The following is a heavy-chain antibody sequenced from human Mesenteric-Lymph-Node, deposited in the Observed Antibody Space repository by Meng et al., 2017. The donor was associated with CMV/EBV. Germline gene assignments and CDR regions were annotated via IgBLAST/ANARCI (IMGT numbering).Heavy chain of an antibody. Sequence: GESLKISCAASGFTVSSNYMSWVRQAPGKGLEWVSIIFSGGNTYYAGSVKGRFTVSRDNSKNTLFLQMNSLRAEDTAVYYCASELSWYSSSSIYGMDVWGQGTTVTVSS. J-gene: IGHJ6*02. CDR3: ASELSWYSSSSIYGMDV. V-gene: IGHV3-53*01. D-gene: IGHD6-6*01. CDR2: IFSGGNT. CDR1: GFTVSSNY.